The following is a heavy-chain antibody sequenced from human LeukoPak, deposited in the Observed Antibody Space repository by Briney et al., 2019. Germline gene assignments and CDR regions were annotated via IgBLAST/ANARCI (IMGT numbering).Heavy chain of an antibody. J-gene: IGHJ5*02. CDR1: GFTFSSYS. CDR2: ISSSSSYI. CDR3: ARVRHYYDRSGYEVFWFDP. V-gene: IGHV3-21*01. D-gene: IGHD3-22*01. Sequence: GGSLRLSCAASGFTFSSYSMNWVRQAPGKGLEWVSSISSSSSYIYYADSVKGRFTISRDNAKNSLYLQMNSLRAEDTAVYYCARVRHYYDRSGYEVFWFDPWGQGTLVTVSS.